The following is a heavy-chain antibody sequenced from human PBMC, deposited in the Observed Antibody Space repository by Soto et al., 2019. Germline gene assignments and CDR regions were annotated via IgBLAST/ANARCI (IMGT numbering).Heavy chain of an antibody. CDR3: AKDPAAIPRGAFDI. D-gene: IGHD2-2*01. Sequence: EVQLLESGGGLVKPGGSLRLSCAASGFTFSSYAMSWVRQAPGKGLEWVSAISGSGGSTDYAESVKGRFTISRDNSKNTVYLQMNSLRAEDTDVYYCAKDPAAIPRGAFDIWGQGTLVTGSS. J-gene: IGHJ3*02. V-gene: IGHV3-23*01. CDR1: GFTFSSYA. CDR2: ISGSGGST.